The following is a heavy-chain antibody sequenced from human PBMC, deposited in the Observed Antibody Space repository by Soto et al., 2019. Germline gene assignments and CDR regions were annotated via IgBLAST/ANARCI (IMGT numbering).Heavy chain of an antibody. D-gene: IGHD2-15*01. CDR2: IYYSGST. J-gene: IGHJ6*02. CDR3: ARRRDSWAVYYYYGMDV. CDR1: GGSISSSSYY. V-gene: IGHV4-39*01. Sequence: SETLSLTCTVSGGSISSSSYYWGWIRQPPGKGLEWIGSIYYSGSTYYNPSLKSRVTISVDTSKNQFSLKLSSVTAADTAVYYCARRRDSWAVYYYYGMDVWGQGTTVTVSS.